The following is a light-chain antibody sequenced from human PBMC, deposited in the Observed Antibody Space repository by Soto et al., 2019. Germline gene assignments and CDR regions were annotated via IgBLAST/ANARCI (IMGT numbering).Light chain of an antibody. V-gene: IGKV3-20*01. J-gene: IGKJ5*01. CDR2: GES. CDR1: QILSSNY. Sequence: IVLTQSPGTLSLSPGEGATLSCRASQILSSNYLAWYQQKPGQAPRLLIYGESRRATGIPDRFSGSGSGTDFTLAIRRLETEDSAVYYCQQYGGSPSITFGQGTRLEIK. CDR3: QQYGGSPSIT.